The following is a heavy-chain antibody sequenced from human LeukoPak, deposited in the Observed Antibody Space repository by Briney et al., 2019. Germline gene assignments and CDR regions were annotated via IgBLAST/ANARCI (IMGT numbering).Heavy chain of an antibody. D-gene: IGHD3-9*01. CDR3: ARRRYFDSPTDYYYYYYGMDV. J-gene: IGHJ6*02. CDR2: ISGSGGST. CDR1: GFTFSSYA. V-gene: IGHV3-23*01. Sequence: PGGSLRLSCAASGFTFSSYAMSWVRQAPGKGLEWVSAISGSGGSTYYADSVKGRFTISRDNSKNTLYLQMNSLRAEDTAVYYCARRRYFDSPTDYYYYYYGMDVWGQGTTVTVSS.